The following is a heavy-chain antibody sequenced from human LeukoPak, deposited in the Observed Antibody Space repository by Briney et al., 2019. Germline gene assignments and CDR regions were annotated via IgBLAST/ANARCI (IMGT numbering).Heavy chain of an antibody. CDR2: VSTSGVGT. CDR3: AKDYAVGSIDY. Sequence: GSLRLSCATSGFTFSSYSMNWIRQAPGKGLEWVSSVSTSGVGTYYADSVRGRFTISRDNSKSTVFLQMNSLRAEDSAVYYCAKDYAVGSIDYWGQGTLVTVSS. D-gene: IGHD3-16*01. CDR1: GFTFSSYS. J-gene: IGHJ4*02. V-gene: IGHV3-23*01.